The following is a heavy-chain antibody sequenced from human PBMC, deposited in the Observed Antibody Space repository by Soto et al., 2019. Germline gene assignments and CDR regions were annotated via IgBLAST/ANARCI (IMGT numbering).Heavy chain of an antibody. CDR3: ASTISTYYDYVWGSYRFDY. D-gene: IGHD3-16*02. Sequence: SETLSLTCTVSGGSISSSSYYWGWIRQPPGKGLEWIGSIYYSGSTYYNPSLKSRVTISVDTSKNQFSLKLSSVTAADTAVYYCASTISTYYDYVWGSYRFDYWGQGTLVTVSS. CDR1: GGSISSSSYY. J-gene: IGHJ4*02. CDR2: IYYSGST. V-gene: IGHV4-39*07.